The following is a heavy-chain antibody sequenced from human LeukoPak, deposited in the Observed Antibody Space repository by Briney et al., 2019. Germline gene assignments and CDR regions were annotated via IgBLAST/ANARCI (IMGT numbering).Heavy chain of an antibody. CDR2: ISWNSGSI. J-gene: IGHJ4*02. CDR1: GFTFDDYA. V-gene: IGHV3-9*01. Sequence: GGSLRLSCAASGFTFDDYAMHWVRQAPGKGLEWVSGISWNSGSIGYADSVKGRFTISRDNAKNSLYLQMDSLRVEDTAFYYCAKDNRRHYTSGPNPDSLHWGQGALVTVSS. D-gene: IGHD6-19*01. CDR3: AKDNRRHYTSGPNPDSLH.